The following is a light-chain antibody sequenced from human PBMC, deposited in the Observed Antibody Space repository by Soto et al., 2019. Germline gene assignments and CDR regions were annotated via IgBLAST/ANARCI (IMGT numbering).Light chain of an antibody. CDR3: QQLNSYPIT. Sequence: DIQMTHSPSSLSSSVGDRVTITFRASQGISSYLAWYQQKPGKAPKLLIYAASTLQSGVPSRFSGSGSGTEFTLTISSLQPEDFATYYCQQLNSYPITFGQGTRLEIK. CDR1: QGISSY. V-gene: IGKV1-9*01. CDR2: AAS. J-gene: IGKJ5*01.